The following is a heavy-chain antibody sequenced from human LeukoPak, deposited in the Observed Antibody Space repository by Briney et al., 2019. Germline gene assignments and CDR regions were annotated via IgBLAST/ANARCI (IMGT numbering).Heavy chain of an antibody. CDR1: GYTFIGYH. Sequence: ASVKVSCKASGYTFIGYHLHWVRQAPGQGLEWMGWINAGNGNTKYSQKFQGRVTITRDTSASTAYMELSSLRSEDTAVYYCARALGIAVAGTWGQGTLVTVSS. CDR2: INAGNGNT. J-gene: IGHJ4*02. D-gene: IGHD6-19*01. CDR3: ARALGIAVAGT. V-gene: IGHV1-3*01.